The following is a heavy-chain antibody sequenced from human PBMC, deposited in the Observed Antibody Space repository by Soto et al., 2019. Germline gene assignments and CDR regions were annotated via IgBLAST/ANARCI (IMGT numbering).Heavy chain of an antibody. CDR3: ASPRELSYY. D-gene: IGHD1-26*01. V-gene: IGHV3-30-3*01. CDR2: ISYDGSNK. Sequence: GGSLRLSCAASGFTFSSYAMHWVRQAPGKGLEWVAVISYDGSNKYYADSMKGRFTISRDNSKNTLYLQMNSLRAEDTAVYYCASPRELSYYWGQGTLVTVSS. CDR1: GFTFSSYA. J-gene: IGHJ4*02.